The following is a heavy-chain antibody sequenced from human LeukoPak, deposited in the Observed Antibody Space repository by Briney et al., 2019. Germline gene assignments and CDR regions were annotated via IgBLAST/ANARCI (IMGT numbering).Heavy chain of an antibody. Sequence: ASVKVSCKASGYTFTRYAISWVRQAPGQGLEWMGWISAYNGDTKYAQKTQGRVTMTTDASTSTAYMELRSLRFDDTAMYYCARDPSNTSGFYAYLDSWGQGTLVTVSS. CDR1: GYTFTRYA. CDR3: ARDPSNTSGFYAYLDS. D-gene: IGHD6-19*01. CDR2: ISAYNGDT. J-gene: IGHJ4*02. V-gene: IGHV1-18*04.